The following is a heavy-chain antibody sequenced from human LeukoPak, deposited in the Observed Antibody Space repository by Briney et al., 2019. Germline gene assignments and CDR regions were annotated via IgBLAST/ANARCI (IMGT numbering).Heavy chain of an antibody. CDR3: ASSSSSSWYPNWFDP. Sequence: SQTLSLTCAISGDSVSSNSAAWNWIRQSPSRGLEWLGRTYYRSKWYNDYAVSVESRITINPDTSKNQFSLQLNSVTPEDTAVYYCASSSSSSWYPNWFDPWGQGTLVTVSS. D-gene: IGHD6-13*01. V-gene: IGHV6-1*01. CDR1: GDSVSSNSAA. J-gene: IGHJ5*02. CDR2: TYYRSKWYN.